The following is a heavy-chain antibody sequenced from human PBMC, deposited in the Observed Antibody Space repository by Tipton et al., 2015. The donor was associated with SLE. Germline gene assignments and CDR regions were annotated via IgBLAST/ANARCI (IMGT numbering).Heavy chain of an antibody. CDR1: GFTVTDNY. D-gene: IGHD3-22*01. V-gene: IGHV3-66*01. CDR2: IFSGGNT. CDR3: ARDGRGYSRYYFDH. Sequence: SLRLSCAASGFTVTDNYMTWVRQAPGKGLEWVSVIFSGGNTYYADSVKGRFTLSRDRSKNMLYLQMDSLRVEDTAVYYCARDGRGYSRYYFDHWGQGILVTVSS. J-gene: IGHJ4*02.